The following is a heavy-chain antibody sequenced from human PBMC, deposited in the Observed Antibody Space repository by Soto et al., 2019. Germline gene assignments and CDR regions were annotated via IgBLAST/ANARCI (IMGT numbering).Heavy chain of an antibody. CDR2: ISYDGSNK. CDR3: AKGSTAMTYFDY. V-gene: IGHV3-30*18. Sequence: QVQLVESGGGVVQPGRSLRLSCAASGFTFSSYGMHWVRQAPGKGLEWVAVISYDGSNKYYADFVKGRFTISRDNSKNTLYLQMNSLRADDTAVYYCAKGSTAMTYFDYWGQGTLVTVSS. D-gene: IGHD5-18*01. J-gene: IGHJ4*02. CDR1: GFTFSSYG.